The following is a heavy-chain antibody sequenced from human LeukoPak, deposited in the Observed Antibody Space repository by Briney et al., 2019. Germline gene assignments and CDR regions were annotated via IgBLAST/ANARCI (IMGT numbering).Heavy chain of an antibody. D-gene: IGHD6-19*01. CDR1: GFTFSRYW. Sequence: GGSLRLSCAATGFTFSRYWMAWVGQAPGKGLEWVANIRGDAGDKGYADSVKGRFTISRDNGKNSLYLQMNSLTDEDTAVYYCARDVAGALDFWGQGTLLIVSS. J-gene: IGHJ4*02. V-gene: IGHV3-7*01. CDR3: ARDVAGALDF. CDR2: IRGDAGDK.